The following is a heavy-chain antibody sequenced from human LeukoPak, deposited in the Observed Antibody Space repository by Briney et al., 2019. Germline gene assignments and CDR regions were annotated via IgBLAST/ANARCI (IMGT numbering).Heavy chain of an antibody. Sequence: SETLSLTCAVYGGSFSGYYWSWIRQPPGKGLEWIGEINHSGSTNYNPSLKSRVTISVDTSKNQFSLKLSSVTAADTAVYYCARDTYYDILTGPTGYYYGMDVWGQGTTVTVSS. D-gene: IGHD3-9*01. J-gene: IGHJ6*02. CDR1: GGSFSGYY. CDR3: ARDTYYDILTGPTGYYYGMDV. CDR2: INHSGST. V-gene: IGHV4-34*01.